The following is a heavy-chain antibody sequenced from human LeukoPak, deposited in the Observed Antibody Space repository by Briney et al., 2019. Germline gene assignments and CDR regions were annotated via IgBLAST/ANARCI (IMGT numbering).Heavy chain of an antibody. CDR2: IYHSGNT. CDR1: GGSIGSGRYF. V-gene: IGHV4-31*03. D-gene: IGHD6-13*01. CDR3: ARGGYSSSWYGFDY. J-gene: IGHJ4*02. Sequence: PSETLSLTCSVSGGSIGSGRYFWSWIRQHPGKGPEWIGYIYHSGNTYYSPSLKSRVTISMDTSENQFSLNLSSMTAADTAVYYCARGGYSSSWYGFDYWGQGTLVTVSS.